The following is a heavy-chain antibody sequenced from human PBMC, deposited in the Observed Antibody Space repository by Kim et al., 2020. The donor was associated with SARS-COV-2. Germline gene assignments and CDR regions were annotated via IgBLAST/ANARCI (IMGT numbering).Heavy chain of an antibody. Sequence: SETLSLTCTVSGYSISSGYYWGWIRQPPGKGLEWIGSIYHSGSTYYNPSLKSRVTISVDTSKNQFSLKLSSVTAADTAVYYCATYCTNGVCYTDYFDYWGQGTLVTVSS. J-gene: IGHJ4*02. CDR2: IYHSGST. CDR1: GYSISSGYY. D-gene: IGHD2-8*01. V-gene: IGHV4-38-2*02. CDR3: ATYCTNGVCYTDYFDY.